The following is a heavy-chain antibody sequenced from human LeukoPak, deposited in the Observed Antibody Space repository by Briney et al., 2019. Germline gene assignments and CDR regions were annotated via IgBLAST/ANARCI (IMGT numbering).Heavy chain of an antibody. V-gene: IGHV1-2*02. D-gene: IGHD3-10*01. J-gene: IGHJ5*02. Sequence: WASVKVSCKASGYTFTGYYMHWVRPAPGQGLEWMGWINPNSGGTNYAQNFQGRVAMTRDTSISTAYMELSRLRSDDTAVYYCARGQYGSGSSGFDPWGQGTLVTVSS. CDR3: ARGQYGSGSSGFDP. CDR1: GYTFTGYY. CDR2: INPNSGGT.